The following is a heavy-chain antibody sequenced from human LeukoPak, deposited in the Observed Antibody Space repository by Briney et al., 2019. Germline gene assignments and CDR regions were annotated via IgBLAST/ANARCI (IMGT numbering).Heavy chain of an antibody. CDR1: GGTFSSYA. V-gene: IGHV1-69*04. CDR3: AMIAAAGTGVDY. D-gene: IGHD6-13*01. J-gene: IGHJ4*02. Sequence: SVKVSCKASGGTFSSYAISWVRHAPGQGLELMGRIIPILGIANYAQKFQGRVTITADKSTSTAYMELSSLRSEDTAVYYCAMIAAAGTGVDYWGQGTLVTVSS. CDR2: IIPILGIA.